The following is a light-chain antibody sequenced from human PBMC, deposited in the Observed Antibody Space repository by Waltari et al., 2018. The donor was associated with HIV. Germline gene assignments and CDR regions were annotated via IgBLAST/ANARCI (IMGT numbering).Light chain of an antibody. CDR3: QQRRNWPKT. CDR1: QSVSSY. V-gene: IGKV3-11*01. Sequence: EIVLTQSPATLSLSPGERPTLSCRASQSVSSYLAWYQQKPGQAPRLLIYDASNRATGIPARFSGSGSGTDFTLTISSLESEDFAVYYCQQRRNWPKTFGQGTKVEIK. J-gene: IGKJ1*01. CDR2: DAS.